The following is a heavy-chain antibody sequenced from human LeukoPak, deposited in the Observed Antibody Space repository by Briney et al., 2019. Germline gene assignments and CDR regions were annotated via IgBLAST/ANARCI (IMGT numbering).Heavy chain of an antibody. Sequence: GESLKISCKASGYSFVSHWIVWVRQMPGKGLEWMGIIYPDDSDTRYSPSFQGQVTISADKSISTAYLQWSSLKASDTAMYYCARERSSQGYFDFWGQGTLVTVSS. CDR2: IYPDDSDT. V-gene: IGHV5-51*01. CDR1: GYSFVSHW. J-gene: IGHJ4*02. CDR3: ARERSSQGYFDF. D-gene: IGHD6-6*01.